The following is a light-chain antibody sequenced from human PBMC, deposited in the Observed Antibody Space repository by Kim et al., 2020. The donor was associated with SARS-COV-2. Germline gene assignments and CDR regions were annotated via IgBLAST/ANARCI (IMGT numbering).Light chain of an antibody. Sequence: QSALTQPPSASGSPGQSVTISCTGTSSDVGGYPSVSWYQQHPGHAPKLMIYAVSTRPSGVPARFSGSKSGNTASLTVSGLQAEDEADYYCSSYAGSNNLVFGGGTQLTVL. CDR1: SSDVGGYPS. V-gene: IGLV2-8*01. CDR2: AVS. CDR3: SSYAGSNNLV. J-gene: IGLJ3*02.